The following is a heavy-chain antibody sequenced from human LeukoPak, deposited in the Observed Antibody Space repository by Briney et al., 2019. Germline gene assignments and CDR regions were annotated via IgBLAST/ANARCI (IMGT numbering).Heavy chain of an antibody. CDR2: INPNSGGT. CDR3: ARGNWNGYYFDY. V-gene: IGHV1-2*06. J-gene: IGHJ4*02. Sequence: ASVKVSCKASGYTITGYYMHWVRQAPGQGLEWMGRINPNSGGTNYAQKFQGRVTMTRDTSISTAYMELSRLRSDDTAVYYCARGNWNGYYFDYWGQGTLVTVSS. D-gene: IGHD1-20*01. CDR1: GYTITGYY.